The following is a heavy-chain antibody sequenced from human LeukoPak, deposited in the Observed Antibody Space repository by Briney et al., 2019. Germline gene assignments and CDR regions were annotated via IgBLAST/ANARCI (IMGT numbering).Heavy chain of an antibody. D-gene: IGHD3-10*01. Sequence: SETLSLTCTVSGGSISSGGYSWSWLRRHPGKGLEWIGYIYYSGSTYYNPSLKSRVTISEDTSKNQFSLKLSSVTAADTAVYYCASRPYYYCSGSYSFDPWGQGTLVTVSS. CDR3: ASRPYYYCSGSYSFDP. V-gene: IGHV4-31*03. CDR1: GGSISSGGYS. J-gene: IGHJ5*02. CDR2: IYYSGST.